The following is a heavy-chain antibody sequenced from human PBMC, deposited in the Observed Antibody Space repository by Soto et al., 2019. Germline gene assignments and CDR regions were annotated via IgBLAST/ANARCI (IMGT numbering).Heavy chain of an antibody. J-gene: IGHJ5*01. V-gene: IGHV4-30-4*01. CDR3: ARGRYCLTGICFPNWFDS. CDR2: IYKSATT. Sequence: PAETLYLTCSVSGDSISNLDYFWAWIRQPRGQALEYSGYIYKSATTYYNPSFESRVAISVDTSKSQFSLNVTSVTAADTAVYFCARGRYCLTGICFPNWFDSWGQGALVTVSS. D-gene: IGHD7-27*01. CDR1: GDSISNLDYF.